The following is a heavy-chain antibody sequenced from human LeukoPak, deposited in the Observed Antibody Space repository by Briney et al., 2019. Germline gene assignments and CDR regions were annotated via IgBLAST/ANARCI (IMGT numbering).Heavy chain of an antibody. CDR2: ISAYNGNT. D-gene: IGHD4-17*01. CDR3: ARDWADYGDYRPYYYYGMDV. Sequence: ASVKVSCKASGGTFSSYAISWVRQAPGQGLEWMGWISAYNGNTNYAQKLQGRVTMTTDTSTSTAYMELRSLRSDDTAVYYCARDWADYGDYRPYYYYGMDVWGQGTTVTVSS. J-gene: IGHJ6*02. V-gene: IGHV1-18*01. CDR1: GGTFSSYA.